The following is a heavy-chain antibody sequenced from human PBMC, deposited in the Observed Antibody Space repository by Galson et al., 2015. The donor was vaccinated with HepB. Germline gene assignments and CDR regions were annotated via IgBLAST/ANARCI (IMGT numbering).Heavy chain of an antibody. CDR1: GFTFSNAW. CDR3: TTVFSSGWYSSYFDY. V-gene: IGHV3-15*07. CDR2: IKSKTDGGTT. Sequence: SLRLSCAASGFTFSNAWMNWVRQAPGKGLEWVGRIKSKTDGGTTDYAAPVKGRFTISRDDSKNTLYLQMNSLKTEDTAVYYCTTVFSSGWYSSYFDYWGQGTLVTVSS. D-gene: IGHD6-19*01. J-gene: IGHJ4*02.